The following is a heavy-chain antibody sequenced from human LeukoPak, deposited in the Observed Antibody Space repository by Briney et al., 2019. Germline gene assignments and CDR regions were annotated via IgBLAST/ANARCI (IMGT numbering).Heavy chain of an antibody. CDR2: FDPEDGET. J-gene: IGHJ3*02. V-gene: IGHV1-24*01. Sequence: ASVKVSCKVSGYTLTELSKHWVRQAPGKGLEWMGGFDPEDGETIYAQKFQGRVTMTEDTSTDTAYMELSSLRSEDTAVYYCATQYYYDSSDYFSRASGAFDIWGQGTMVTVSS. CDR1: GYTLTELS. D-gene: IGHD3-22*01. CDR3: ATQYYYDSSDYFSRASGAFDI.